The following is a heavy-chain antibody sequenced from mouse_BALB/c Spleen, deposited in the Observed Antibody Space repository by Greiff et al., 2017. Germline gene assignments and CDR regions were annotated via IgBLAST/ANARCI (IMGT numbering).Heavy chain of an antibody. CDR3: ARGAIYYDYDGDAMDY. Sequence: EVKLVESGGGLVKPGGSLKLSCAASGFTFSSYAMSWVRQTPEKRLEWVASISSGGSTYYPDSVKGRFTISRDNARNILYLQMSSLRSEDTAMYYCARGAIYYDYDGDAMDYWGQGTSVTVSA. D-gene: IGHD2-4*01. CDR2: ISSGGST. J-gene: IGHJ4*01. CDR1: GFTFSSYA. V-gene: IGHV5-6-5*01.